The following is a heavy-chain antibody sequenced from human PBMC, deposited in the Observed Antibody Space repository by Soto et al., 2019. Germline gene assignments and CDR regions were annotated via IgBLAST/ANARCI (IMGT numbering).Heavy chain of an antibody. CDR2: IRSKAYGGTT. CDR3: TRDPVCGGDCYSNY. D-gene: IGHD2-21*02. J-gene: IGHJ4*02. V-gene: IGHV3-49*04. CDR1: GFTFGDYA. Sequence: GGSLRLSCTASGFTFGDYAMSWVRQAPGKGLEWVGFIRSKAYGGTTEYAASVKGRFTISRDDSKSIAYLQMNSLKTEDTAVYYCTRDPVCGGDCYSNYWGQGTLVTVSS.